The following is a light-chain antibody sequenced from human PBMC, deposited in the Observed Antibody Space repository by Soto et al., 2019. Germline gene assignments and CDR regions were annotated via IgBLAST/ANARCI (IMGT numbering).Light chain of an antibody. CDR2: DAS. CDR3: QQYENLPT. Sequence: GDRVTITCRASQSISSWLAWYQQKPGKDPKLLIYDASSLESGVPSRFSGSGSGTEFTLTISSLKPEDIATYYCQQYENLPTVGKGTRLEIK. V-gene: IGKV1-5*01. CDR1: QSISSW. J-gene: IGKJ5*01.